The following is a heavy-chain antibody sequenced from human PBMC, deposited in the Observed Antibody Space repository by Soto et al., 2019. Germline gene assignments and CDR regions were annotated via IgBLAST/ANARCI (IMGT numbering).Heavy chain of an antibody. CDR1: GGSISSSSQY. D-gene: IGHD3-3*01. V-gene: IGHV4-39*07. J-gene: IGHJ5*02. CDR3: ARSEITIFGSWFDP. Sequence: SETLSLTCTVSGGSISSSSQYWDWIRQPPKKGLEWIGSIFYSGSTYYNPSLKSRVTISVDTSKNQFSLKLSSVTAADTAVYYCARSEITIFGSWFDPWGQGTLVTVSS. CDR2: IFYSGST.